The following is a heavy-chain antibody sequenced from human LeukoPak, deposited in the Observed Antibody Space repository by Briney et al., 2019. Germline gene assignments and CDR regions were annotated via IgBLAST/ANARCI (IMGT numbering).Heavy chain of an antibody. CDR3: ARVLLRWGELSLDP. Sequence: GGSLRLSCAASGFTFSSYGMHWVRQATGKGLEWVSAIGTAGDTYYPGSVKGRFTISRENAKNSLYLQMNSLRAEDTAVYYCARVLLRWGELSLDPWGQGTLVTVSS. D-gene: IGHD3-16*02. CDR1: GFTFSSYG. V-gene: IGHV3-13*01. CDR2: IGTAGDT. J-gene: IGHJ5*02.